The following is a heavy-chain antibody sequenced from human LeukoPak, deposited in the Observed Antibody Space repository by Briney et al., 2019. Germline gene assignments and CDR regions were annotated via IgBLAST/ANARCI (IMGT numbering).Heavy chain of an antibody. CDR2: IIPIFGIA. Sequence: SVKVSCKASGGTFSSYAISWVRQAPGQGLEWMGRIIPIFGIANYAQKFQGRVTITADKSTSTAYMELSSLRSEDTAVYYCAGGPGYSSSWDFYWGQGTLVTVSS. CDR1: GGTFSSYA. D-gene: IGHD6-13*01. CDR3: AGGPGYSSSWDFY. J-gene: IGHJ4*02. V-gene: IGHV1-69*04.